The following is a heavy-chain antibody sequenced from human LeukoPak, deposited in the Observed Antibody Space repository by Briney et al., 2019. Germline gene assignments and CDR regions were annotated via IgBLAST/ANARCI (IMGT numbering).Heavy chain of an antibody. J-gene: IGHJ6*02. CDR2: ISYDGSNK. CDR3: AREYSGYGTYYYGMDV. Sequence: PGRSLRLSCAASGFTFSSYAMHWVRQAPGKGLEWVAVISYDGSNKYYADSVKGRFTISRDNSKNTLYLQMNSLRAEDTAVYYCAREYSGYGTYYYGMDVWGQGTTVTVSS. V-gene: IGHV3-30-3*01. CDR1: GFTFSSYA. D-gene: IGHD5-12*01.